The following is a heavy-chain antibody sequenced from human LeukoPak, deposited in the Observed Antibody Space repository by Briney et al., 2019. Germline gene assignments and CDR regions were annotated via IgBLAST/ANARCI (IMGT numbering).Heavy chain of an antibody. J-gene: IGHJ4*02. Sequence: GGSLRLSCAASGFTFSSYWMSWVRQAPGKGLEWVANIKQDGSEKYYVDSVKGRFTISRDSAKNSLYLQMNSLRAEDTAVYYCARGISWELHPLDYWGQGTLVTVSS. CDR3: ARGISWELHPLDY. CDR2: IKQDGSEK. V-gene: IGHV3-7*01. D-gene: IGHD1-26*01. CDR1: GFTFSSYW.